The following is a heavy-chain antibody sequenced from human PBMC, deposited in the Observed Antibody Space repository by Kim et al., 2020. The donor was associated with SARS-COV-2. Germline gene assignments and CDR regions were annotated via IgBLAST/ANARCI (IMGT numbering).Heavy chain of an antibody. J-gene: IGHJ4*02. V-gene: IGHV3-7*01. CDR3: ARPRYSSSWTPSDY. Sequence: VDSVKGRLTISRDNAKNSLYLQMNSLRAEDTAVYYCARPRYSSSWTPSDYWGQGTLVTVSS. D-gene: IGHD6-13*01.